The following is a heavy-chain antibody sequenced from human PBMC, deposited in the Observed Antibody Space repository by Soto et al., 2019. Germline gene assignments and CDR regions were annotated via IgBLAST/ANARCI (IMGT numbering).Heavy chain of an antibody. CDR3: ARDLRGYGTVDY. CDR1: GGSISSGGYY. CDR2: IYYSGST. J-gene: IGHJ4*02. D-gene: IGHD5-18*01. V-gene: IGHV4-31*03. Sequence: QVQLQESGPGLVKPSQTLSLTCTVSGGSISSGGYYWSWIRQHPGKGLEWIGYIYYSGSTYYNPSLKSRLIISLDTSKNQLSLKLNSVTAADTAVYYCARDLRGYGTVDYWGQGTLVTVSS.